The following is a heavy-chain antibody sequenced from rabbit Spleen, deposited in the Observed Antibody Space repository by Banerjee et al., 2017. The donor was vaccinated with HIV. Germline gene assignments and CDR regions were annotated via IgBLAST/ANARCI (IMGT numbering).Heavy chain of an antibody. Sequence: QSLEASGGGLVKPGASLTLTCKASGVSFSDNSYMCWVRQAPGKGLEWIGYIYPVFGDTDYASWVNGRFTISSHNAQNTLYLQLNSLTAADTATYFCARGSATMTMVISCYYFNLLCPGTLVTVS. J-gene: IGHJ4*01. D-gene: IGHD2-1*01. CDR1: GVSFSDNSY. CDR2: IYPVFGDT. V-gene: IGHV1S7*01. CDR3: ARGSATMTMVISCYYFNL.